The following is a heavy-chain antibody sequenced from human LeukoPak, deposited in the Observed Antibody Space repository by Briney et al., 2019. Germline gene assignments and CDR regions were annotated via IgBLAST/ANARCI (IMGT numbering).Heavy chain of an antibody. CDR1: GFTFSSYS. D-gene: IGHD3-22*01. V-gene: IGHV3-21*01. Sequence: GGFLRLSCAASGFTFSSYSMNWVRQAPGKGLEWVSSISSSSSYIYYADPVKGRFTISRDNAKNSLYLQMNSLRAEDTAVYYCATNYYDSSGYYYAFDIWGQGTMVTVSS. CDR3: ATNYYDSSGYYYAFDI. CDR2: ISSSSSYI. J-gene: IGHJ3*02.